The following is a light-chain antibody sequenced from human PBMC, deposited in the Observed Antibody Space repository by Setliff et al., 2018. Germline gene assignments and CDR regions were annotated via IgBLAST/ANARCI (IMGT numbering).Light chain of an antibody. Sequence: SALAQPASVSGSPGQSITISCSGTSSDVGSYDLVSWYQQHPGKAPKLMIYEVNKRPSGVPDRFSGSKSGNTASLTVSGLQAEDEADYYCSSNIGSNNFDVFGTGTKVTVL. CDR3: SSNIGSNNFDV. J-gene: IGLJ1*01. CDR1: SSDVGSYDL. CDR2: EVN. V-gene: IGLV2-8*01.